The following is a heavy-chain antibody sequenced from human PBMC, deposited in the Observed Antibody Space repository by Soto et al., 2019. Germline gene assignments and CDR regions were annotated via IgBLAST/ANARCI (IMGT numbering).Heavy chain of an antibody. CDR3: ARDYCGAECYSSDYYYYGMDV. CDR1: GYTFSGYA. CDR2: IIPIFGTA. V-gene: IGHV1-69*13. J-gene: IGHJ6*02. D-gene: IGHD2-21*01. Sequence: ASVKVSCKASGYTFSGYAISWVRQAPGQGLEWMGWIIPIFGTANYAQKFQGRVTITADESTSTAYMELSSLRSEDTAVYYCARDYCGAECYSSDYYYYGMDVWGQGTTVTVSS.